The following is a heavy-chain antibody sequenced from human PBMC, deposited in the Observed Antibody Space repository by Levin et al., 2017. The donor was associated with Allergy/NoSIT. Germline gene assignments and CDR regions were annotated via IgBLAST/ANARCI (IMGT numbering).Heavy chain of an antibody. V-gene: IGHV5-10-1*01. Sequence: KHGESLKISCKGSGYSFTSYWISWVRQMPGKGLEWMGRIDPSDSYTNYSPSFQGHVTISADKSISTAYLQWSSLKASDTAMYYCARRYNWNPLDAFDIWGQGTMVTVSS. CDR3: ARRYNWNPLDAFDI. D-gene: IGHD1-20*01. CDR2: IDPSDSYT. CDR1: GYSFTSYW. J-gene: IGHJ3*02.